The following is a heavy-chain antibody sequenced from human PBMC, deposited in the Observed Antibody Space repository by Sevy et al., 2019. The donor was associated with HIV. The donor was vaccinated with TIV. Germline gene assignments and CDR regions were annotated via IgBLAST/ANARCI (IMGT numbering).Heavy chain of an antibody. Sequence: GGSLRLSCAASGFTFSSYAMSWVRQAPGKGLEWVSAISGSGGSTYYADSVKGRFTISRDNSKNTLYLQMNSLRAEDTAVYYCAKAAGGGILRFWEWSQTYYGMDVWGQGTTVTVSS. CDR2: ISGSGGST. D-gene: IGHD3-3*01. V-gene: IGHV3-23*01. CDR3: AKAAGGGILRFWEWSQTYYGMDV. CDR1: GFTFSSYA. J-gene: IGHJ6*02.